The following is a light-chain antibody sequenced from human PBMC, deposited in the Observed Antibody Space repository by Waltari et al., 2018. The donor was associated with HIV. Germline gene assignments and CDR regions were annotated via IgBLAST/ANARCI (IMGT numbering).Light chain of an antibody. V-gene: IGLV3-1*01. Sequence: SYELTQSPSLSVSPGRTASITCPGDKLGDQYACWYQQKPGQSPVLVIYEDTKRPSGIPERFSGSSSGNTATLTIRGTQAVDAADYYCQAWDTSVWVFGGGTKLTVL. CDR1: KLGDQY. J-gene: IGLJ3*02. CDR3: QAWDTSVWV. CDR2: EDT.